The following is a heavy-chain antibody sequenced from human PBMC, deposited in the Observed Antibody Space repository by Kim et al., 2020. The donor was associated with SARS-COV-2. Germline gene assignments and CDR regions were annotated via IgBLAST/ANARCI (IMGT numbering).Heavy chain of an antibody. CDR1: GGSFSGFF. V-gene: IGHV4-34*01. CDR3: ARGGSPPDV. Sequence: SETLSLTCAVYGGSFSGFFWSWIRQPPGKGLEWIGEINHSGSTNYNPSLRSQVTISADTSKSQFSLKLSSVTAADTAVYFCARGGSPPDVWGQGTTVTVS. J-gene: IGHJ6*02. CDR2: INHSGST.